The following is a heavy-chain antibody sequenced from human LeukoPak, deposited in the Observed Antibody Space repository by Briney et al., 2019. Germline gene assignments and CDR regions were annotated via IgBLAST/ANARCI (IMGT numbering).Heavy chain of an antibody. J-gene: IGHJ6*02. D-gene: IGHD4-11*01. CDR1: DDSIGNYY. CDR3: ARVGGSNFYNYGMDV. Sequence: SETQSLTCTVSDDSIGNYYWSWIRQSPGKGLEWIGYIYFSGSTNYNPSLKRRVTMSVVTSKNQFSLRLTSVTAADTATYYCARVGGSNFYNYGMDVWGQGTTVIVSS. V-gene: IGHV4-59*01. CDR2: IYFSGST.